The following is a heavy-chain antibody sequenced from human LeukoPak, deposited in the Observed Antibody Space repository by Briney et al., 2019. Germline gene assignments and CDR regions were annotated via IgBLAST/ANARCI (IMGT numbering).Heavy chain of an antibody. CDR1: GGTFSSYA. V-gene: IGHV1-69*13. J-gene: IGHJ4*02. CDR3: AGRYCSGGSCYLYYFDY. CDR2: IIPIFGTA. Sequence: ASVKVSCKASGGTFSSYAISWVRQAPGQWLEWMGGIIPIFGTANYAQKFQGRVTITADESTSTAYMELSSLRSEDTAVYYCAGRYCSGGSCYLYYFDYWGQGTLVTVSS. D-gene: IGHD2-15*01.